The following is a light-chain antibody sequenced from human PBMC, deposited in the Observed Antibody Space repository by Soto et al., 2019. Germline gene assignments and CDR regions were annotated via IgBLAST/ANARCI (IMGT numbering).Light chain of an antibody. J-gene: IGLJ1*01. CDR2: EVT. CDR3: CSYAGSNNYYL. V-gene: IGLV2-8*01. Sequence: QSVLTQPPSASGSPGQSVTISCTGGSSDMGGYNYVSWYQPRPGKVPRLVIYEVTKPPSGVPDRSSGSKSGTTASLTVPGLQADDEAAYSPCSYAGSNNYYLFRPGTKVPVL. CDR1: SSDMGGYNY.